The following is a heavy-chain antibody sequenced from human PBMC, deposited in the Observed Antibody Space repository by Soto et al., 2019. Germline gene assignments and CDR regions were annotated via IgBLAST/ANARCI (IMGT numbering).Heavy chain of an antibody. CDR2: IIPVLATP. Sequence: QVQLVQSGAEVKKPGSSVKVSCKASGGTFSRSAISWVRQAPGQGLEWMGTIIPVLATPKYAQKFQGRVTITADESTSTVYMELYSLMSEDTAFYYCARDSTVTTAFEYWGQGTLVTVSS. CDR3: ARDSTVTTAFEY. CDR1: GGTFSRSA. J-gene: IGHJ4*02. V-gene: IGHV1-69*11. D-gene: IGHD4-17*01.